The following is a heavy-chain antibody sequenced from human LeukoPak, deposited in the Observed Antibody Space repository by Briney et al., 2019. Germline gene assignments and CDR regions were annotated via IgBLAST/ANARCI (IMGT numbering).Heavy chain of an antibody. Sequence: GGSLRLSCAASGFTFSSYSMNWVRQAPGKGLEWVSSISSSSSYIYYADSVKGRFTISRDNAKNSLYLQMNSLKAECTAMDYSARSRIGLTTVTRCYFDYWGQGTLVTVSS. CDR3: ARSRIGLTTVTRCYFDY. CDR2: ISSSSSYI. D-gene: IGHD4-17*01. CDR1: GFTFSSYS. V-gene: IGHV3-21*01. J-gene: IGHJ4*02.